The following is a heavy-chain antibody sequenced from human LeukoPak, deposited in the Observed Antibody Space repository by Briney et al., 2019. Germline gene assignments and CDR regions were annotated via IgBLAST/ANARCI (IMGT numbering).Heavy chain of an antibody. CDR3: ARSRPSSHIVVVVGASRVAFDI. J-gene: IGHJ3*02. V-gene: IGHV3-9*01. CDR1: GFTFDDYA. Sequence: PGGSLRLSCAASGFTFDDYAMHWVRQAPGKGLEWVSGISWNSGSIGYADSVKGRFTISRDNAKNSLYLQMNSLRAEDTAVYYCARSRPSSHIVVVVGASRVAFDIWGQGTMVTVSS. D-gene: IGHD2-21*01. CDR2: ISWNSGSI.